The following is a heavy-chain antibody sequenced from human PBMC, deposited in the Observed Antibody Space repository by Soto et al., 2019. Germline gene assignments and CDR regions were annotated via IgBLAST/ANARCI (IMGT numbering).Heavy chain of an antibody. D-gene: IGHD2-15*01. Sequence: SETLSLTCTVSGGSISSGGYYWSWILQHPGKGLEWIGYIYYSGSTYYNPSLKSRVTISVDTSKNQFSLKLSSVTAADTAVYYCARDLDHCSGGSCHGAYYYGMDVWGQGTTVTVSS. V-gene: IGHV4-31*03. CDR1: GGSISSGGYY. CDR2: IYYSGST. J-gene: IGHJ6*02. CDR3: ARDLDHCSGGSCHGAYYYGMDV.